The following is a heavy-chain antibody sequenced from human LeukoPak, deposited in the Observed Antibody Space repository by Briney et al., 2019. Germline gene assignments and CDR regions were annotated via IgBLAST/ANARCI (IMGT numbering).Heavy chain of an antibody. V-gene: IGHV3-7*01. Sequence: GGSLRLSCAASGFTFSSYWMTWVRQAPGKGLEWVANIKQDGSEKYYVDSVKGRFTISRDNVKNSLYLQMNSLRAEDTAVYYCAGGRDVYRYWGQGTLVTVSS. CDR1: GFTFSSYW. D-gene: IGHD5-24*01. CDR3: AGGRDVYRY. CDR2: IKQDGSEK. J-gene: IGHJ4*02.